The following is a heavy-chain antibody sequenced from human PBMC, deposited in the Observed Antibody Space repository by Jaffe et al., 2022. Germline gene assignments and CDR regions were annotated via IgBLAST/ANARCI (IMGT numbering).Heavy chain of an antibody. Sequence: QVQLVQSGAEVKKPGASVKVSCKASGYTFTGYYMHWVRQAPGQGLEWMGRINPNSGGTNYAQKFQGRVTMTRDTSISTAYMELSRLRSDDTAVYYCARDLGPLGYCSSTSCYTKFYYYYYYMDVWGKGTTVTVSS. V-gene: IGHV1-2*06. CDR3: ARDLGPLGYCSSTSCYTKFYYYYYYMDV. D-gene: IGHD2-2*01. CDR1: GYTFTGYY. J-gene: IGHJ6*03. CDR2: INPNSGGT.